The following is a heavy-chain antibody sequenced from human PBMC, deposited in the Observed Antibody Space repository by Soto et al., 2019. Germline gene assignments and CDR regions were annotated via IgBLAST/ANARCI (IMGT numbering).Heavy chain of an antibody. D-gene: IGHD3-3*01. J-gene: IGHJ6*02. CDR1: GGSITSSY. Sequence: SETPSLTCTVSGGSITSSYWSWIRQPPGKGLEWIGEINHSGSTNYNPSLKSRVTISVDTSKNQFSLKLSSVTAADTAVYYCAREGVYYDFWSGYSSPYYYYGMDVWGQGTTVTVSS. V-gene: IGHV4-34*01. CDR3: AREGVYYDFWSGYSSPYYYYGMDV. CDR2: INHSGST.